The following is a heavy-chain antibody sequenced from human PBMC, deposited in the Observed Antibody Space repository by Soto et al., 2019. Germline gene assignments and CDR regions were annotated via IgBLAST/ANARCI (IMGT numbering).Heavy chain of an antibody. CDR2: IHSSGST. CDR3: GRRVRIAVAPFDY. V-gene: IGHV4-39*01. D-gene: IGHD6-19*01. Sequence: PSETLSLTCSASGGSISSSSYLWDWIRQPPGKGLEWIASIHSSGSTYYNPSLKSRVTISIDTSKNQFSLKLSSVTAADTAVYYCGRRVRIAVAPFDYWGQGTLVTVSS. CDR1: GGSISSSSYL. J-gene: IGHJ4*02.